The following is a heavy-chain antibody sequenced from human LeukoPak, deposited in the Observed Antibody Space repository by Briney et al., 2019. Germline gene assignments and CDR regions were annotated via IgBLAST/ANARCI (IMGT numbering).Heavy chain of an antibody. Sequence: GGSLRLSCAASGFTVSSNYMSWVRQAPGKGLEWVSIIYSDGSTYYADSVKGGFTISRDNAKNSLYLQMNSLRVEDTAVYYCAKVAKYYYGSETYYFFEHWGQGTPVTASS. CDR1: GFTVSSNY. CDR3: AKVAKYYYGSETYYFFEH. CDR2: IYSDGST. V-gene: IGHV3-66*01. J-gene: IGHJ4*02. D-gene: IGHD3-10*01.